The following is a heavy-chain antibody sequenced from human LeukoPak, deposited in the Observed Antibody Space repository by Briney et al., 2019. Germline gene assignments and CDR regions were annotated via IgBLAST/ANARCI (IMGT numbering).Heavy chain of an antibody. V-gene: IGHV3-7*01. D-gene: IGHD2-15*01. CDR2: IKQDGSEK. J-gene: IGHJ4*02. Sequence: GGSLRLSCAASGFTFSSYWMSWVRQAPGKGLEWVANIKQDGSEKYYVDSVKGRFTISRDNAKNSLYLQMNTLRAEDTAVYYCASPYCSGDSCYSGYWGQGTLVTVSS. CDR3: ASPYCSGDSCYSGY. CDR1: GFTFSSYW.